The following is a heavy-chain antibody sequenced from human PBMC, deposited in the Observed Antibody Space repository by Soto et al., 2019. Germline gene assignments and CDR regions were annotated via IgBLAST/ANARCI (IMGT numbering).Heavy chain of an antibody. CDR1: GGSISSYY. Sequence: QVQLQESGPGLVKPSETLSLTCTVSGGSISSYYWSWIRQPPGKGLEWIGYIYYSGSTNYNPSLKSRVTISVDTSKNQFSLKLSSVTAADTAVYYCARAIPVVPAAIEGWFDPWGQGTLVTVSS. V-gene: IGHV4-59*01. CDR3: ARAIPVVPAAIEGWFDP. CDR2: IYYSGST. J-gene: IGHJ5*02. D-gene: IGHD2-2*01.